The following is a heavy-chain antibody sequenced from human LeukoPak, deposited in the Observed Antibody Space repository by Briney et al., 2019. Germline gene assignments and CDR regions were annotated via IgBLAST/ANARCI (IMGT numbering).Heavy chain of an antibody. J-gene: IGHJ4*02. CDR3: ARDGIQLWSTGSFDY. D-gene: IGHD5-18*01. CDR1: GFTFSSYS. Sequence: PGGSLRLSCAASGFTFSSYSMNWVRQAPGEGLEWVSSISSSSSYIYYADSVKGRFTISRDNAKNSLYLQMNSLRAEDTAVYYCARDGIQLWSTGSFDYWGQGTLVTVSS. V-gene: IGHV3-21*01. CDR2: ISSSSSYI.